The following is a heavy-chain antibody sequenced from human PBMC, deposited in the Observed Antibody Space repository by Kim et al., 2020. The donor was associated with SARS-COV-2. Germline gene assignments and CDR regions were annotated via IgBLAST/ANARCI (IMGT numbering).Heavy chain of an antibody. V-gene: IGHV3-21*01. D-gene: IGHD3-3*01. CDR1: GFTFSSYS. CDR3: ARVPRRGSITIFGVVRAGSVV. Sequence: GSLRLSCAASGFTFSSYSMNWVRQAPGKGLEWVSSISSSSSYIYYADSVKGRFTISRDNAKNSLYLQMNSLRAEDTAVYYCARVPRRGSITIFGVVRAGSVVWGQGITVTVSS. J-gene: IGHJ6*02. CDR2: ISSSSSYI.